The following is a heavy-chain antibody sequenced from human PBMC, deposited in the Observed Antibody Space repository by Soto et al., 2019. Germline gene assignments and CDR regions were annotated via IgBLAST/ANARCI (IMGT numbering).Heavy chain of an antibody. CDR3: ARQAAAPAMDLWFDP. V-gene: IGHV4-39*01. CDR1: GGSISSSRSY. J-gene: IGHJ5*02. CDR2: IFYAGNT. D-gene: IGHD6-13*01. Sequence: QLQLQESGPGLVKPSETLSLTCNVSGGSISSSRSYWAWFRQPPGKELEWIANIFYAGNTYYNPSLKTRFTLTVDMTNTQCSLKLDPVTAVDTAVYYCARQAAAPAMDLWFDPWGQGTLVTVSS.